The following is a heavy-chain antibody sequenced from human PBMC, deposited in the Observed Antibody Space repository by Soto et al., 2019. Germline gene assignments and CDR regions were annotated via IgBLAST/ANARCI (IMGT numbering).Heavy chain of an antibody. CDR3: GGGYSSGRNWFDP. Sequence: SETLSLTCTVSGGSISSGGYYWSWIRQHPGKGLEWIGYIYYSGSTYYNPSLKSRVTISVDTSKNQFSLKLSSVTAADTAVYYCGGGYSSGRNWFDPWGQGTLVTVSS. V-gene: IGHV4-31*03. J-gene: IGHJ5*02. CDR1: GGSISSGGYY. D-gene: IGHD6-19*01. CDR2: IYYSGST.